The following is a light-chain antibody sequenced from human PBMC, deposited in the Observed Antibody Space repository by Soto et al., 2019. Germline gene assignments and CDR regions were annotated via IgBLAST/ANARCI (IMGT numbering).Light chain of an antibody. Sequence: QSALTQPASVSGSPGQSITISCTGTSSDVGGTNYVSWYQQHPGKAPKLMIYEVSNRPSGVSNRFAGSKSGHAASLTISGRHAEDEADYVCNSYGSTSTRDVFGTGTKVTVL. J-gene: IGLJ1*01. CDR2: EVS. CDR3: NSYGSTSTRDV. CDR1: SSDVGGTNY. V-gene: IGLV2-14*01.